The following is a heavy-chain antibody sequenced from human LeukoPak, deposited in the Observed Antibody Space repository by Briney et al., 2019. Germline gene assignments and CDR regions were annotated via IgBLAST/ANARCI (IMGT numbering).Heavy chain of an antibody. J-gene: IGHJ5*02. V-gene: IGHV4-34*01. CDR3: AREWDPENWNAPGT. CDR2: INHSGST. D-gene: IGHD1-1*01. CDR1: GGSFSGYY. Sequence: SETLSLTCAVYGGSFSGYYWSWIRQPPGKGLEWIGEINHSGSTNYNPSLKSRVTISVDTSKNQFSLKLSSVTAADTAVYYCAREWDPENWNAPGTWGQGTLGTVSS.